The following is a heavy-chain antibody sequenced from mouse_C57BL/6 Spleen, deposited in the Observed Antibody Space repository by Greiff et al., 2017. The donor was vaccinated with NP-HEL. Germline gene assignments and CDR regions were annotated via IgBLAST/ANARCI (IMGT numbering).Heavy chain of an antibody. V-gene: IGHV3-1*01. CDR3: ARATVYYAMDY. CDR1: GYSITSGYD. Sequence: EVKLQESGPGMVKPSQSLSLTCTVTGYSITSGYDWHWIRHFPGNKLEWMGYISYSGSTNYNPSLKSRISITHDTSKNHFFLKLNSVTTEDTATYYCARATVYYAMDYWGQGTSVTVSS. D-gene: IGHD1-1*01. J-gene: IGHJ4*01. CDR2: ISYSGST.